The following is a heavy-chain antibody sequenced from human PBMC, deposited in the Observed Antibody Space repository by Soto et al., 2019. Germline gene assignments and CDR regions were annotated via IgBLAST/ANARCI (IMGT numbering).Heavy chain of an antibody. CDR2: VSPSGTT. V-gene: IGHV4-31*03. J-gene: IGHJ6*02. CDR3: ARDRGSYGMDV. Sequence: QVQLQESGPGLVKPSQTLSLTCTVSGDSISVGYYWSWIRQHPGKGLEWIGYVSPSGTTYYNPSLKSRDYISTDTSKSQFSLEVSSVTAADTAVYYCARDRGSYGMDVWGQGTTVTVSS. CDR1: GDSISVGYY.